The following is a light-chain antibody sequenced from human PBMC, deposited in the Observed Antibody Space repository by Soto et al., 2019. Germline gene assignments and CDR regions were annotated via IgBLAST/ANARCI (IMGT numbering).Light chain of an antibody. CDR1: QSISSW. Sequence: DIQMTQSPSTLSASVGDRVTITCRASQSISSWLAWYQQKPGKAPKLLIYKASSLQSGVPLRFSGSGSGTEFTLTINSLQPDDFATYYCQQYSDFSRTFGQGTKVEIK. V-gene: IGKV1-5*03. CDR2: KAS. CDR3: QQYSDFSRT. J-gene: IGKJ1*01.